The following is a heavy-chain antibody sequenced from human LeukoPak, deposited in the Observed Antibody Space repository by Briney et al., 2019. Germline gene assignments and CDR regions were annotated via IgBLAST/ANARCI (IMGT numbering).Heavy chain of an antibody. CDR2: INHSGST. CDR1: GGSFRGYY. J-gene: IGHJ4*02. CDR3: ARRLRGSGGGVDY. V-gene: IGHV4-34*01. D-gene: IGHD3-10*01. Sequence: SETLSLTCAVYGGSFRGYYWSWIRQPPGKGLEWFGEINHSGSTNYNPSLKSRVTISVDTSKNQFSLKLSFLTAAETSVYCSARRLRGSGGGVDYWGKGTLVTVSS.